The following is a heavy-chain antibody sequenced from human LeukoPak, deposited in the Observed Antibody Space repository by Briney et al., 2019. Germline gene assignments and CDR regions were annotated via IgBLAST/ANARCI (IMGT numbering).Heavy chain of an antibody. V-gene: IGHV4-34*01. D-gene: IGHD6-13*01. J-gene: IGHJ6*02. Sequence: KSSETLSLTCAVYGGSFSGYYWSWIRQPPGKGLEWIGEINHSGSTNYNPSLKSRVTISVDTSKNQFSLKLSSVTAADTAVYYCAREGAAAGLNYYYYYYGMDVWGQGTTVTVSS. CDR1: GGSFSGYY. CDR3: AREGAAAGLNYYYYYYGMDV. CDR2: INHSGST.